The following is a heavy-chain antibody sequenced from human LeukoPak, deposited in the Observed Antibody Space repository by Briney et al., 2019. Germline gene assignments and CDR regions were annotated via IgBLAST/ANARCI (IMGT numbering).Heavy chain of an antibody. J-gene: IGHJ3*02. CDR2: ISPGGGTT. Sequence: GGSLRLSCGVSGFAFGSEAMSWVRQSPARGLEWVASISPGGGTTYYADYVKGRFIISRDNSNNTLFVQMNSLRAEDTAVYYCARSIFGVTHGFDIWGQGTMVTVSS. CDR1: GFAFGSEA. CDR3: ARSIFGVTHGFDI. D-gene: IGHD3-3*01. V-gene: IGHV3-23*01.